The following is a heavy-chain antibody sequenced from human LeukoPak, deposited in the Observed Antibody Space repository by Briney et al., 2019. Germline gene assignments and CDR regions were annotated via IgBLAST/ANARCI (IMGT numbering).Heavy chain of an antibody. D-gene: IGHD6-13*01. CDR1: GYTFTSYY. Sequence: ASVKVSCKASGYTFTSYYMHWVRQAPGQGLEWMGIINPSGGSTSYAQKFQGRVTMTRDTSTSTVYMELSSLRSEDTAVYYCAGAPPGAAAGTGYFQHWSQGTLVTVSS. CDR3: AGAPPGAAAGTGYFQH. CDR2: INPSGGST. J-gene: IGHJ1*01. V-gene: IGHV1-46*01.